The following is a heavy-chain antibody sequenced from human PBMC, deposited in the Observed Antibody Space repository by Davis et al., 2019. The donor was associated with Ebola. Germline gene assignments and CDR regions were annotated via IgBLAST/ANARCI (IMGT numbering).Heavy chain of an antibody. CDR2: INHSGST. V-gene: IGHV4-34*01. D-gene: IGHD6-13*01. CDR3: ARLTYSSSWYDLDY. J-gene: IGHJ4*02. Sequence: SETLSLTCAVYGGSFSGYYWSWIRQPPGKGLEWIGEINHSGSTNYNPSLKSRVTISVDTSKNQFSLKLSSVTAADTAVYYCARLTYSSSWYDLDYWGQGTLVTVSS. CDR1: GGSFSGYY.